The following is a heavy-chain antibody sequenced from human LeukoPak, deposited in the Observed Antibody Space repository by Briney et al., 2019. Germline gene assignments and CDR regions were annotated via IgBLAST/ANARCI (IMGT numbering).Heavy chain of an antibody. J-gene: IGHJ5*02. Sequence: GASVKVSCKASGYTFTSYGISWVRQAPGQGLEWMGWISAYNGNTNYAQKLQGRVTMTTDTSTSTAYMELRSLRSDDTAVYYCARDMIYCSGGSCYSWFDPWGQGTLVTVSS. V-gene: IGHV1-18*01. CDR3: ARDMIYCSGGSCYSWFDP. D-gene: IGHD2-15*01. CDR1: GYTFTSYG. CDR2: ISAYNGNT.